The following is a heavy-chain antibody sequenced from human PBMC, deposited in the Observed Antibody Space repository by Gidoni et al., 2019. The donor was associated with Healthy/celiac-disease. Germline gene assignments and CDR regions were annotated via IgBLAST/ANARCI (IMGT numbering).Heavy chain of an antibody. CDR3: AKAAYYYDSSGYYSD. Sequence: EVQLLESGGGLVQPGGSLRLACAASGFTFSRYARSWVRQAPGKGLEWVSAISGSGGSTYYSVSVKGRFTISRANSKNTLYLQMNSLRAEDTAVYYCAKAAYYYDSSGYYSDWGQGTLVTVSS. V-gene: IGHV3-23*01. D-gene: IGHD3-22*01. CDR2: ISGSGGST. CDR1: GFTFSRYA. J-gene: IGHJ4*02.